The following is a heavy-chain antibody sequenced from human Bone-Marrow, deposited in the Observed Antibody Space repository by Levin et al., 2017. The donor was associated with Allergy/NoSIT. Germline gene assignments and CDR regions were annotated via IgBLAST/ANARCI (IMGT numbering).Heavy chain of an antibody. V-gene: IGHV4-34*01. Sequence: SQTLSLTCAVSGESFSGYSWGWIRQPPGKGLEWIGEINQSGYTKYNASLKSRITISADTSKNQFSLKMTSVTVADAAVYYCAMGIHWGAFDFWGQGTMVTVSS. D-gene: IGHD3-16*01. J-gene: IGHJ3*01. CDR3: AMGIHWGAFDF. CDR2: INQSGYT. CDR1: GESFSGYS.